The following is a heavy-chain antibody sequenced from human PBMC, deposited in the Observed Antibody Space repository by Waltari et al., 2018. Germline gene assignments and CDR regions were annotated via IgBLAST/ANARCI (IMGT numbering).Heavy chain of an antibody. CDR2: IYYSRST. J-gene: IGHJ4*02. CDR3: AREPSGVAGIFDY. CDR1: GGSISSHY. D-gene: IGHD6-19*01. Sequence: QVQLQESGPGLVKPSGTLSLTCTVSGGSISSHYWRWIRQSPGKGLEWIGYIYYSRSTNYNPSRKSRVTISVDTSKNQFSLRLSSVTAADTAVYYCAREPSGVAGIFDYWGQGTLVTVSS. V-gene: IGHV4-59*11.